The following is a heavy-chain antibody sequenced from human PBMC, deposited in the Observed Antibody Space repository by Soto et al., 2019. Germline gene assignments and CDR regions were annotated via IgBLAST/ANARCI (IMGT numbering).Heavy chain of an antibody. Sequence: GASVKVSCKGSGYSFTSYGISWVRQAPGQGLEGMGWISGYNGNTNYPQRLQGRVTRTRDTPTSKAYMALRRLRSDETAVYYCAISPLWASYTHLPYWGQGPLVTVSS. J-gene: IGHJ4*02. CDR2: ISGYNGNT. V-gene: IGHV1-18*04. CDR3: AISPLWASYTHLPY. CDR1: GYSFTSYG. D-gene: IGHD3-16*01.